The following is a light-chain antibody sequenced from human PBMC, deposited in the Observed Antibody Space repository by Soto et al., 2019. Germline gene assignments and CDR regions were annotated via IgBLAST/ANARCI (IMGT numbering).Light chain of an antibody. J-gene: IGLJ3*02. Sequence: QTVVTQEPSFSVSPGGTVTLTCGLSSGSVSTTYYPSWYQQTPGQAPRTLIYNTDIRSSGVPDRFSGSILGNKAALTITGAQADDESAYYCVLYMGSGISVFGGGTKGTVL. CDR3: VLYMGSGISV. CDR1: SGSVSTTYY. V-gene: IGLV8-61*01. CDR2: NTD.